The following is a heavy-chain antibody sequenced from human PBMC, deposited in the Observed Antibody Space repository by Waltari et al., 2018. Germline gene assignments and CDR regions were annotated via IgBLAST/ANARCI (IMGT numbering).Heavy chain of an antibody. V-gene: IGHV3-74*01. J-gene: IGHJ4*02. CDR2: INGDGGGI. CDR1: GFTFRSHW. CDR3: ARARDYYDSEDFFDY. D-gene: IGHD3-22*01. Sequence: EVQLVESGGGLVQPGGSLRLSCAASGFTFRSHWMHWVRQVPGKGLVWVSRINGDGGGIGYADSVKGRFTISRDNAKSTIHLQMNSLRAEDTAIYYCARARDYYDSEDFFDYWSQGTLVTVAS.